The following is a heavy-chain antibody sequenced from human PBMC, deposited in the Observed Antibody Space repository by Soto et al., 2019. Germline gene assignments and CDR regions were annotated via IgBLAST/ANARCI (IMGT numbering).Heavy chain of an antibody. CDR2: ISYDGSNK. CDR1: GFTFSSYA. Sequence: GFTFSSYAMHWVRQAPGKGLEWVAVISYDGSNKYYADSVKGRFTISRDNPKNTLYLQMNSLRAEDTAVYYCARDRYYDILTGSLDYWGQGTLVTVSS. CDR3: ARDRYYDILTGSLDY. J-gene: IGHJ4*02. V-gene: IGHV3-30-3*01. D-gene: IGHD3-9*01.